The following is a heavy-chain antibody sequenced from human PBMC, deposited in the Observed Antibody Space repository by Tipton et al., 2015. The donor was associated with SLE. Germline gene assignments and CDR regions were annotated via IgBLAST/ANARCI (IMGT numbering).Heavy chain of an antibody. J-gene: IGHJ4*02. V-gene: IGHV3-21*01. CDR1: GFTFSSYS. D-gene: IGHD6-13*01. CDR3: ARDLTPFKIAAADPS. CDR2: ISSSSSYI. Sequence: SLRLSCAASGFTFSSYSMNWVRQAPGKGLEWVSSISSSSSYIYYADSVKGRFTISRDNAKNSLYLQMNSLRAEDTAVYYCARDLTPFKIAAADPSWGQGTLVTVSS.